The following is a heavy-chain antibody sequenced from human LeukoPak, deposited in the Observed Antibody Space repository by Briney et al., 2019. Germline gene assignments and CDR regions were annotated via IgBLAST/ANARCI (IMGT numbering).Heavy chain of an antibody. CDR3: AKDSQFTSSWVY. J-gene: IGHJ4*02. CDR2: LTGGSGDGT. D-gene: IGHD6-13*01. CDR1: GFTFSSYG. Sequence: GGSLRLSCAASGFTFSSYGMNWVRQAPGKGLEWVSGLTGGSGDGTYYADSVKGRFTISRDNSKNAAYLQMNNLGADDTAVYYCAKDSQFTSSWVYWGQGTLVAVSS. V-gene: IGHV3-23*01.